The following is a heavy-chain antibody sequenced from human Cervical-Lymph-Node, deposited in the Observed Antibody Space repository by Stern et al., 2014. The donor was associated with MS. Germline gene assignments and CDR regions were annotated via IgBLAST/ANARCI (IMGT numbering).Heavy chain of an antibody. J-gene: IGHJ4*02. V-gene: IGHV3-53*01. Sequence: MQLVQSGGGLIQPGGSLRLSCAASGFTVNSNYMSWVRQAPGKGLECVSVIDSGGSTYYADSVKARFTISRDNSKNTLYLQMNSLRTDDTAVYYCARGWLFDWGQGTLVTVSS. CDR1: GFTVNSNY. CDR2: IDSGGST. D-gene: IGHD3-9*01. CDR3: ARGWLFD.